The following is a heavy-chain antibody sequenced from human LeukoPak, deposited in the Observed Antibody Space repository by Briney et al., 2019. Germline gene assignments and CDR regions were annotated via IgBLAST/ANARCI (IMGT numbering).Heavy chain of an antibody. Sequence: PGGSLRLSCTASGFTFTSYTMHWVRQAPGKGLEWVSGISGGGGSTYYADSVKGRFTISRDNSKNTNYLQMNSLRAEDTAVYYCARENQDYGGKDYWGQGTLVTVSS. CDR2: ISGGGGST. CDR3: ARENQDYGGKDY. D-gene: IGHD4-23*01. V-gene: IGHV3-23*01. J-gene: IGHJ4*02. CDR1: GFTFTSYT.